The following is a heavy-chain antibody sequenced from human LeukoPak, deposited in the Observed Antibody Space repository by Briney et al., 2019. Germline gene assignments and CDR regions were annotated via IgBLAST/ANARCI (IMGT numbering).Heavy chain of an antibody. D-gene: IGHD3-10*02. Sequence: LSLTCTVSGGSISSSSYYWGWIRQPPGKGLEWVSYISSSDSTIYYADSVKGRFTISRDNAKNSLYLQMNSLRAEDTAVYYCAELGITMIGGVWGKGTTVTISS. CDR3: AELGITMIGGV. V-gene: IGHV3-11*04. CDR2: ISSSDSTI. J-gene: IGHJ6*04. CDR1: GGSISSSSYY.